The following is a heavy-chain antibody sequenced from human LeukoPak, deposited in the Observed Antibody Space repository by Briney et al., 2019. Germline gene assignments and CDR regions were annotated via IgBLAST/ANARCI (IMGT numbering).Heavy chain of an antibody. Sequence: QPGGSLRLSCTASGFTSSSSWMHWVRQAPGKGLVWVSRINNDGGITIYADSVKGRFTISRDNANNTLYLQMNSLRAEDTAVYYCAREPNYSYYMDVWGKGTTVTISS. V-gene: IGHV3-74*01. CDR2: INNDGGIT. CDR1: GFTSSSSW. CDR3: AREPNYSYYMDV. J-gene: IGHJ6*03.